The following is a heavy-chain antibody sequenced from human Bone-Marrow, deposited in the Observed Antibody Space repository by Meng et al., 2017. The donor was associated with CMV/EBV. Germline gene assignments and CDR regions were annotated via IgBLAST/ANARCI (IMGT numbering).Heavy chain of an antibody. Sequence: GESLKISCAASGFTFSSYAMSWVRQAPGKGLEWVSAISGSGGSTYYADSVKGRFTISRDNSKNTLYLQMNSLRAEDTAVYYCARDVKHGWRPVFDPWGQGTLVTVSP. CDR1: GFTFSSYA. J-gene: IGHJ5*02. V-gene: IGHV3-23*01. CDR3: ARDVKHGWRPVFDP. CDR2: ISGSGGST. D-gene: IGHD2-21*02.